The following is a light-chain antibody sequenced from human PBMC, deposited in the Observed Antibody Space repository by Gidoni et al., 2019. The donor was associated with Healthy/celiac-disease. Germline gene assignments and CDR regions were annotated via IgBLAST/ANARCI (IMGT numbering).Light chain of an antibody. CDR2: WAS. CDR1: QSVLYSSTDKNY. Sequence: DIVMTQSPDSLAVSLGERATINCKSSQSVLYSSTDKNYLAWYQQKPGQPPRLLIYWASTRESGVPDRFSGSGSGTDFTLTISTLQAEDVAVYYCQQYYSTLPTFGGGTKAEIK. J-gene: IGKJ4*01. CDR3: QQYYSTLPT. V-gene: IGKV4-1*01.